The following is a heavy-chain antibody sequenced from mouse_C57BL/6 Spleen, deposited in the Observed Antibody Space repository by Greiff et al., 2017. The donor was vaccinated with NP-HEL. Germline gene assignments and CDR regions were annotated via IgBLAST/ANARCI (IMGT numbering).Heavy chain of an antibody. CDR3: ARSPPFTTVVAPYFDY. CDR1: GYAFSSSW. CDR2: IYPGDGDT. V-gene: IGHV1-82*01. D-gene: IGHD1-1*01. Sequence: QVQLQQSGPELVKPGASVKISCKASGYAFSSSWMNWVKQRPGKGLEWIGRIYPGDGDTNYNGKFKGKATLTADKSSSTAYMQLSSLTSEDSAVYFCARSPPFTTVVAPYFDYWGQGTTLTVSS. J-gene: IGHJ2*01.